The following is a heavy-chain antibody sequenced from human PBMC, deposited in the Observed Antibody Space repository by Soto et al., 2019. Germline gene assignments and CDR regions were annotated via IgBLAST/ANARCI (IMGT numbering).Heavy chain of an antibody. CDR3: ARAVVVPAAMLGLTRSGWGFDY. V-gene: IGHV3-48*02. CDR1: GFTFSSYS. D-gene: IGHD2-2*01. J-gene: IGHJ4*02. CDR2: ISSSSSTI. Sequence: GGSLRLSCAASGFTFSSYSMNWVRQAPGKGLEWVSYISSSSSTIYYADSVKGRFTISRDNAKNSLYLQMNSLRDEDTAVYYCARAVVVPAAMLGLTRSGWGFDYWGQGTLVTVSS.